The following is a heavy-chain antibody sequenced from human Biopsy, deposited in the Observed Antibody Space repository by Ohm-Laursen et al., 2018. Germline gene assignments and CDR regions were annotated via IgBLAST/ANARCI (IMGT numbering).Heavy chain of an antibody. Sequence: SETLSLTCTVSGNSVTKYYWSWICQPPGKGLEWIGHLYYSVMTNSNPSLQSRVSISVDTSRNQASLTLSSVTAADTAVYYCARDSGILNYGNFKYYHYYGMDVWGQGTKVTVSS. CDR2: LYYSVMT. V-gene: IGHV4-59*02. CDR1: GNSVTKYY. CDR3: ARDSGILNYGNFKYYHYYGMDV. J-gene: IGHJ6*02. D-gene: IGHD4-11*01.